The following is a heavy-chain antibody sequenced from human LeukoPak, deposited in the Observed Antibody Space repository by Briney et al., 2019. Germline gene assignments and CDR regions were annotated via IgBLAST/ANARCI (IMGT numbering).Heavy chain of an antibody. CDR3: ARVRFLEWLGFYYYMDV. D-gene: IGHD3-3*01. CDR1: GRSFSGYY. CDR2: INHSGST. J-gene: IGHJ6*03. V-gene: IGHV4-34*01. Sequence: SETLSLTCAVYGRSFSGYYWSWIRQPPGKGLEWIGEINHSGSTNYNPSLKSRVTISVDTSKNQFSLKLSSVTAADTAVYYCARVRFLEWLGFYYYMDVWGKGTTVTVSS.